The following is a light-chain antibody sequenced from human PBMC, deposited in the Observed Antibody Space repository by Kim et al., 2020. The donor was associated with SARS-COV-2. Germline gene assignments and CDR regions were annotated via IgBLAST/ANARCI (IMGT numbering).Light chain of an antibody. V-gene: IGLV1-40*01. J-gene: IGLJ2*01. Sequence: VTSSCTGSSANIGASYDVHWYQQLPGTAPKLVIYGNSKRPSGVPDRFSGSKSGTSASLAITGLQAEDEADYYCQSYDSSLSGFVIFGGGTKLTVL. CDR2: GNS. CDR3: QSYDSSLSGFVI. CDR1: SANIGASYD.